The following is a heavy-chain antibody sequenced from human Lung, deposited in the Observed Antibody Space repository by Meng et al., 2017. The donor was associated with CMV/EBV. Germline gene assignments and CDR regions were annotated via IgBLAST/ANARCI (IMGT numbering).Heavy chain of an antibody. J-gene: IGHJ5*02. Sequence: SQXXSLTXAISGDSVSSNSAAWNWIRQSPSRGLEWLGRTYYRSKWYNDYAVSVKSRITINPDTSKNQFSLQLNSVTPEDTAVYYCAREGLRYQYNCCDPWXKGTXVTVSS. CDR1: GDSVSSNSAA. CDR2: TYYRSKWYN. V-gene: IGHV6-1*01. CDR3: AREGLRYQYNCCDP. D-gene: IGHD3-9*01.